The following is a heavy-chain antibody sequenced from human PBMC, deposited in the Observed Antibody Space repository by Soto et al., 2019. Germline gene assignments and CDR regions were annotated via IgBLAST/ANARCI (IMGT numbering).Heavy chain of an antibody. Sequence: PGGSLRLSCAASGFTFSSYAMSWVRQAPGKGLEWVSAISGSGGSTYYADSVKGRFTISRDNSKNTLYLQMNSLRAEDTAVYYCAQEGSGSRPSSYYYGMDVWGQGTTVTVSS. CDR2: ISGSGGST. CDR3: AQEGSGSRPSSYYYGMDV. D-gene: IGHD2-15*01. V-gene: IGHV3-23*01. J-gene: IGHJ6*02. CDR1: GFTFSSYA.